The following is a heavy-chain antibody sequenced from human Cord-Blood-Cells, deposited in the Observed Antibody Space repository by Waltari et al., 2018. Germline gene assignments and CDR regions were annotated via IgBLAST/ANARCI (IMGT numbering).Heavy chain of an antibody. D-gene: IGHD6-6*01. J-gene: IGHJ4*02. CDR1: GFTFSSYG. Sequence: QVQLVESGGGVVQPGRSLRLSCAASGFTFSSYGMHWVRQAPGKGVEWVAFIWYDENNKYYADSVKGRFTISRDNSKNTLYLQMNSLRAEDTAVYYCARDEQLGFDYWGQGTLVTVSS. V-gene: IGHV3-33*01. CDR2: IWYDENNK. CDR3: ARDEQLGFDY.